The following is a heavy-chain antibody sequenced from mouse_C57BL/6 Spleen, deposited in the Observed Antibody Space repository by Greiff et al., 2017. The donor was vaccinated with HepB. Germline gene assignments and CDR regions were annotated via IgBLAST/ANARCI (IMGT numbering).Heavy chain of an antibody. CDR1: GYTFTSYW. CDR3: ARSIYAMDY. V-gene: IGHV1-69*01. J-gene: IGHJ4*01. Sequence: VQLQQPGAELVMPGASVKLSCKASGYTFTSYWMHWVKQRPGQGLEWIGEIDPSDSYTNYNQKFKGKSTLTVDKSSSTAYMQLSSLTSEDSAVYYCARSIYAMDYWGQGTSVTVSS. CDR2: IDPSDSYT.